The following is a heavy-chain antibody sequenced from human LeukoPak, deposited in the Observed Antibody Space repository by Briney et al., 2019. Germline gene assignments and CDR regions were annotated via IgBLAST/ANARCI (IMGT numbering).Heavy chain of an antibody. Sequence: ASVKVSCKASGYTFTSYAMNWVRQAPGQGLEWMGWINTNTGNPTYAQGFTGRFVFSLDTSVSTAYLQISSLKAEDTAVYYCASKDGVLLWFGDAFDIWGQGTMVTVSS. V-gene: IGHV7-4-1*02. CDR3: ASKDGVLLWFGDAFDI. D-gene: IGHD3-10*01. CDR2: INTNTGNP. J-gene: IGHJ3*02. CDR1: GYTFTSYA.